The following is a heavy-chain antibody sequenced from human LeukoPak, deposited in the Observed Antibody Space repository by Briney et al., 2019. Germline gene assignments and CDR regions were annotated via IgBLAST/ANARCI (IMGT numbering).Heavy chain of an antibody. D-gene: IGHD3-10*01. CDR3: ARGADNMVRGVISISFDP. J-gene: IGHJ5*02. V-gene: IGHV1-8*01. CDR1: GYTFTIYD. Sequence: GASVRVSCKASGYTFTIYDINWVRQATGQGLEWMGWMNPNSGNTGYAQKFQGRVTMTRNTSISTAYMELSSLRSEDTAVYYCARGADNMVRGVISISFDPWGQGTLVTVSS. CDR2: MNPNSGNT.